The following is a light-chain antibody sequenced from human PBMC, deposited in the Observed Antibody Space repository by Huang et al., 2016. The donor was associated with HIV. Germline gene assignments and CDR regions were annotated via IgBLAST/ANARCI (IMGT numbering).Light chain of an antibody. CDR2: KVS. CDR1: QSLIHSDGNTY. Sequence: DVVMTQSPLSLPVTLGQPASISCKSSQSLIHSDGNTYLNWCQQRPGQSPRRLIYKVSNRDSGVPDRFSGSGSGTDFTLQISRMEAEDVGVYYCMQGTHTWTFGQGTKVEIK. CDR3: MQGTHTWT. V-gene: IGKV2-30*02. J-gene: IGKJ1*01.